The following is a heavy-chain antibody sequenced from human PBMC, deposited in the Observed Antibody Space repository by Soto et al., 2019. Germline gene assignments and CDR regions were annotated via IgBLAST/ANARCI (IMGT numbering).Heavy chain of an antibody. V-gene: IGHV4-30-2*01. CDR3: ARGMTTVTTWDY. J-gene: IGHJ4*02. D-gene: IGHD4-17*01. Sequence: QLQLQESGSGLVKPSQTLSLTCAVSGGSISSGGYSWSWIRQPPGKGLEGIGYIYHSGSTYYNPSIKSRVTISLDRSKKQFSLKLSSVTAAETAVYYCARGMTTVTTWDYWGQGTLVTVSS. CDR2: IYHSGST. CDR1: GGSISSGGYS.